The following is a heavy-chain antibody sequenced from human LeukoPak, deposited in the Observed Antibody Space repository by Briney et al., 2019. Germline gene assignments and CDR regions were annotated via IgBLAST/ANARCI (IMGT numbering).Heavy chain of an antibody. CDR2: ISSSSSYI. CDR1: GFTFSSYS. CDR3: ARGLWYYYDSSGYFDY. D-gene: IGHD3-22*01. Sequence: GSLRLSCAASGFTFSSYSMNWVRQAPGKGLEWVSSISSSSSYIYYADSVKGRFTISRDNAKNSLYLQMNSLRAEDTAVYYCARGLWYYYDSSGYFDYWGQGTLVTVSS. J-gene: IGHJ4*02. V-gene: IGHV3-21*01.